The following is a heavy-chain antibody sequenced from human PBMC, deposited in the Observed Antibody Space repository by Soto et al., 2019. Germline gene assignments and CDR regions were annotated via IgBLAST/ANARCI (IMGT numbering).Heavy chain of an antibody. CDR3: ARSVVGATFSYYYYGMDV. CDR2: IYPGDSDT. V-gene: IGHV5-51*01. D-gene: IGHD1-26*01. Sequence: GVSLTISCKGCGYGFGSYWSGWVRERPGKGLEWMGIIYPGDSDTRYSPSFQGQVTISADKSISTTYLQWSSLKASDTAMYYCARSVVGATFSYYYYGMDVWGHGTTVTVSS. CDR1: GYGFGSYW. J-gene: IGHJ6*02.